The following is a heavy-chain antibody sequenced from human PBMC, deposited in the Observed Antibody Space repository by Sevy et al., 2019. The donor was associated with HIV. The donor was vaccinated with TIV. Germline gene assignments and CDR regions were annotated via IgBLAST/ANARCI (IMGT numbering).Heavy chain of an antibody. CDR2: IRYDGSNK. D-gene: IGHD2-2*01. J-gene: IGHJ3*02. Sequence: GGSLRLSCAASGFILSSYGMHWVRQPPGKGLEWLAFIRYDGSNKYYADSVKGRFTISRDNDKNTLNLQMNSLRGEDPAVYYCAKDLTVAPAQGAFDIWGQGTMVTVSS. CDR3: AKDLTVAPAQGAFDI. CDR1: GFILSSYG. V-gene: IGHV3-30*02.